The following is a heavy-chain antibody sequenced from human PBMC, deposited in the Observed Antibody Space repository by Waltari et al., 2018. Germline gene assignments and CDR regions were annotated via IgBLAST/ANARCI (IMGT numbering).Heavy chain of an antibody. J-gene: IGHJ4*02. V-gene: IGHV4-30-2*01. CDR1: GASISSDGYS. D-gene: IGHD4-17*01. CDR2: MYHTGST. Sequence: QLQLQESGSGLLKPSQTLSLTCAVSGASISSDGYSWSWIRQPPGKGLEWIGYMYHTGSTYYNPSLKSRVSISVDRSKNQFSLKLSSVTAADTAVYYCARATVTTGDGPDYWGQGTLVTVSS. CDR3: ARATVTTGDGPDY.